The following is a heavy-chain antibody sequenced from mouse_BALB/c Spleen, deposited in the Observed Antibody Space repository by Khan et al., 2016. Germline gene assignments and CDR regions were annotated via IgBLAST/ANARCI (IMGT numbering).Heavy chain of an antibody. CDR2: ISSGGCS. CDR3: ATKVYYFDY. Sequence: EVELVESGGGLVKPGGSLKFSCAASGFTFSSYAMSWVRQTPEKRLEWVASISSGGCSFYPDILKARFTISRDNARNILYLQMSGLRSEDTAMYYCATKVYYFDYWGQGTTLTVSS. V-gene: IGHV5-6-5*01. J-gene: IGHJ2*01. CDR1: GFTFSSYA.